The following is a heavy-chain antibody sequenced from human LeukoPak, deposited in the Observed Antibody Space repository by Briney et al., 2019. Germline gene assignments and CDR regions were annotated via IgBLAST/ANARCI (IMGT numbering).Heavy chain of an antibody. CDR3: ARVRVPDYFDY. Sequence: NPSETLSLTCTVSGGSIGSYYWSWIRQPPGKGLEWIGYIYYSGSTNYNPSLKSRVTISVDTSKNQFSLKLSSVTAADTAVYYSARVRVPDYFDYWGQGTLVTVSS. CDR1: GGSIGSYY. V-gene: IGHV4-59*01. CDR2: IYYSGST. J-gene: IGHJ4*02. D-gene: IGHD2-2*01.